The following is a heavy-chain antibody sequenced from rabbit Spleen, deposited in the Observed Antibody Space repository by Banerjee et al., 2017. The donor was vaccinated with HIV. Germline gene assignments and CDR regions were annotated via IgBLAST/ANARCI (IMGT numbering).Heavy chain of an antibody. CDR1: GFSFSNKAV. D-gene: IGHD8-1*01. CDR3: ARDTGSSFSSYGMDL. V-gene: IGHV1S45*01. Sequence: QEQLVESGGGLVKPGASLTLTCKASGFSFSNKAVMCWVRQAPGKGLEWIGFIYTGNGKNYYASWAKGRFTISKTSSTTVTLQMTSLTAADTATYFCARDTGSSFSSYGMDLWGQGTLVTVS. J-gene: IGHJ6*01. CDR2: IYTGNGKN.